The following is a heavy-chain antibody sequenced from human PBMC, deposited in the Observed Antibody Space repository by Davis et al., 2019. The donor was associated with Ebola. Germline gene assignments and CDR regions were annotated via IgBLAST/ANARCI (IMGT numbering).Heavy chain of an antibody. D-gene: IGHD3-10*01. J-gene: IGHJ4*02. V-gene: IGHV3-48*02. CDR1: GFTFSSYS. CDR3: ARDHTYYYGSGTLDY. CDR2: ISSSSSTI. Sequence: GESLKISCAASGFTFSSYSMNWVRQAPGKGLEWVSYISSSSSTIYYADSVKGRFTISRDNAKNSLYLQMNSLRDEDTAVYYCARDHTYYYGSGTLDYWGQGTLVTVSS.